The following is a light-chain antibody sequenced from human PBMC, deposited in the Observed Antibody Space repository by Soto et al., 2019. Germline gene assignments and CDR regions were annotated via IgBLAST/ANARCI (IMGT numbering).Light chain of an antibody. Sequence: QSVLTQPASVSGSPGQSIAISCTGVRTDVFDGYDYVSWYQQHPGQAPQLIIYDVSNRPSGVSDRFSGSKSGNTASLTISGLQAEDEAEYYCTSYTSSTPFSVFGTGTKVTVL. CDR1: RTDVFDGYDY. CDR3: TSYTSSTPFSV. CDR2: DVS. V-gene: IGLV2-14*03. J-gene: IGLJ1*01.